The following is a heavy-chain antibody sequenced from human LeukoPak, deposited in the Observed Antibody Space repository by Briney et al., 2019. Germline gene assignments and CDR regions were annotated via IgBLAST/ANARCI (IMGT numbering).Heavy chain of an antibody. J-gene: IGHJ6*02. V-gene: IGHV1-18*01. CDR3: ARLVVVPAAMTGYYYYYGMDV. D-gene: IGHD2-2*01. CDR1: GYTFTSYG. CDR2: SSAYNGNT. Sequence: ASVKVSCKASGYTFTSYGISGVRQAPGQGLEWTGCSSAYNGNTNYAQKLQGRVTMTTDTSTSTAYMELRSLRSDDTAVYYCARLVVVPAAMTGYYYYYGMDVWGQGTTVTVSS.